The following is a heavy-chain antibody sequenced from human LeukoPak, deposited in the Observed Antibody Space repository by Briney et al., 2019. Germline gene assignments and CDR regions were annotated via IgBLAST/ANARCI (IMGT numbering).Heavy chain of an antibody. D-gene: IGHD1-1*01. J-gene: IGHJ4*02. CDR2: INPRGDAT. CDR3: AREGQQLKHFDY. CDR1: GNTFIGYW. V-gene: IGHV1-46*01. Sequence: GASVTVSCKASGNTFIGYWIHWVRQAPGQELEWMGAINPRGDATIGAQKFQGRVTTTRDTSTSTVYIELSSLRSEDTAVYYCAREGQQLKHFDYWGQGTLVTVSS.